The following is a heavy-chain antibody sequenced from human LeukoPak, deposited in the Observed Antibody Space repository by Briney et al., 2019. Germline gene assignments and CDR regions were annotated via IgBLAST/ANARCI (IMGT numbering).Heavy chain of an antibody. Sequence: GRSLRLSCAASGFTFDDYAMHWVRQAPGKGLEWVSGISWNSGSIGYADSVKGRFTISRDNAKNSLYLQMNSLRAEDTALYYCAKALYMGELLSQGFDYWGQGTLVTVSS. CDR1: GFTFDDYA. D-gene: IGHD3-10*01. CDR3: AKALYMGELLSQGFDY. CDR2: ISWNSGSI. V-gene: IGHV3-9*01. J-gene: IGHJ4*02.